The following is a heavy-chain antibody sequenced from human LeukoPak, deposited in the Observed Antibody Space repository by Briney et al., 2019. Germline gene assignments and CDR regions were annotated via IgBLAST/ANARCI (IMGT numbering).Heavy chain of an antibody. D-gene: IGHD2-2*01. CDR2: IIPIFGTA. CDR1: GGTFISYA. CDR3: ARGSKEVNEHFQH. V-gene: IGHV1-69*05. Sequence: SVKVSCKASGGTFISYAISWVRQAPGQGLEWMGGIIPIFGTANYAQKFQGRVTITTDESTSTAYMELSSLRSEDTAVYYCARGSKEVNEHFQHWGQGTLVTVSS. J-gene: IGHJ1*01.